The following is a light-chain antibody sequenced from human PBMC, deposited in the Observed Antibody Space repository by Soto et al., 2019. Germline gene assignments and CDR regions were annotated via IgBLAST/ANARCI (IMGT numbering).Light chain of an antibody. CDR2: DAS. J-gene: IGKJ1*01. V-gene: IGKV1-5*01. CDR3: QQYSTSYWT. Sequence: DIQMTQSPSTLSASVGDRVTLTCRASQSISSWLAWYQQKPGKAPKLLIYDASSLEGGVPSKFSGSGSGTEFTLTISNLQPDDFATYYCQQYSTSYWTFGQGTKVDIK. CDR1: QSISSW.